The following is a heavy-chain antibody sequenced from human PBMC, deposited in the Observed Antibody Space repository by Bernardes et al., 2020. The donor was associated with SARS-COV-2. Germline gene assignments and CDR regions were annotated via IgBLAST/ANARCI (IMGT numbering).Heavy chain of an antibody. V-gene: IGHV4-59*01. CDR1: GGSISSYY. CDR2: IYYSGST. J-gene: IGHJ4*02. D-gene: IGHD6-13*01. CDR3: AREGAAALDY. Sequence: SETLSLTCTVPGGSISSYYWSWIRQPPGKGLEWIGYIYYSGSTNYNPSLKSRVTISVDTSKNQFSLKLSSVTAADTAVYYCAREGAAALDYWGQGTLVTVSS.